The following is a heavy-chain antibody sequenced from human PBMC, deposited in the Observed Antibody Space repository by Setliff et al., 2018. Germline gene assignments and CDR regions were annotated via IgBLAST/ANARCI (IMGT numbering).Heavy chain of an antibody. CDR1: GGSFSGYY. Sequence: SLTCAVYGGSFSGYYWSWIRQPPGKGLEWIGEINHSGSTNYNPSLKGRVTISVDTSKNQFSLKLSSVTAADTAVYYCARGKVLYDYVWGSYRYEDYYYGMDVWGQGTTVTVSS. CDR2: INHSGST. D-gene: IGHD3-16*02. V-gene: IGHV4-34*01. J-gene: IGHJ6*02. CDR3: ARGKVLYDYVWGSYRYEDYYYGMDV.